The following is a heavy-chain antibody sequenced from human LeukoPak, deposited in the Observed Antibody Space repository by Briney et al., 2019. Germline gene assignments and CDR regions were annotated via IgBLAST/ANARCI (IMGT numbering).Heavy chain of an antibody. D-gene: IGHD3-22*01. J-gene: IGHJ4*02. CDR2: ISSSGSTI. CDR1: GFTFSSYE. Sequence: GGSLRLSCAASGFTFSSYEMNWVRQAPGKGLEWVSYISSSGSTIYYADSVKGRFTISRDNAKNSLYLQMNSLRAEDTAVYYCASTMIVVDRGYWGQGSLVTVSS. CDR3: ASTMIVVDRGY. V-gene: IGHV3-48*03.